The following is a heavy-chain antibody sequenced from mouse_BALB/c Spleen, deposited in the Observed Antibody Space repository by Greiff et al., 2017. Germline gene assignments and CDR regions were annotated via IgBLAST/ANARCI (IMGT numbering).Heavy chain of an antibody. CDR3: AEGRGYGYEAWFAY. J-gene: IGHJ3*01. V-gene: IGHV14-4*02. D-gene: IGHD2-2*01. Sequence: EVQLQQSGAELVRSGASVKLSCTASCFNIKDYYMHWVKQRPEQGLEWIGWIDPENGDTEYAPKFQGKATMTADTSSNTAYLQLSSLTSEDSAVYYCAEGRGYGYEAWFAYWGQGTLVTVSA. CDR1: CFNIKDYY. CDR2: IDPENGDT.